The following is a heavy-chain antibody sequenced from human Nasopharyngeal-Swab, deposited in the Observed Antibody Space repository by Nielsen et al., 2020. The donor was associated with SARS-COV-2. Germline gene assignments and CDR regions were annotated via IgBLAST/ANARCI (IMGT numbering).Heavy chain of an antibody. CDR2: IYYSGST. V-gene: IGHV4-30-4*01. CDR1: GGSISSGDYY. J-gene: IGHJ5*02. D-gene: IGHD3-10*01. CDR3: ARSPITMVRGVIITYWFDP. Sequence: SETLSLTCTVSGGSISSGDYYWSWIRQPPGKGLEWIGYIYYSGSTYYNPSLKSRVTISVDTSKNQFSLKLSSVTAADTAVYYCARSPITMVRGVIITYWFDPGGQGTLVT.